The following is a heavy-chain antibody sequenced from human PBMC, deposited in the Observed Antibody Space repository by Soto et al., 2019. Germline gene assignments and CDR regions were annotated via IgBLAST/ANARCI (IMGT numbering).Heavy chain of an antibody. CDR2: IKSKTDGGTT. D-gene: IGHD3-3*01. V-gene: IGHV3-15*01. Sequence: PGGSLRLSCAASGFTFSNAWMIWVRQAPGKGLEWVGRIKSKTDGGTTDYAAPVKGRFTISRDDSKNTLYLQMNSLKTEDTAVYYCTTDLDSRFLEWLFGYDFDYWGQGTLVTVSS. CDR3: TTDLDSRFLEWLFGYDFDY. CDR1: GFTFSNAW. J-gene: IGHJ4*02.